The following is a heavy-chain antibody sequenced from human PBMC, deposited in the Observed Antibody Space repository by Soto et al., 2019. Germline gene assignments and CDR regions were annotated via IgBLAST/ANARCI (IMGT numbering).Heavy chain of an antibody. CDR1: GYTFTSYY. D-gene: IGHD5-12*01. V-gene: IGHV1-46*01. Sequence: GASVKVSCKASGYTFTSYYMHWVRQAPGQGLEWMGIINPSGGSTSYAQKFQGRVTMTRDTSTSTVYMELRSLRSDDTAVYYCARVTVDIVATIRKNYYYGMDVWGQGTTVTVSS. CDR2: INPSGGST. J-gene: IGHJ6*02. CDR3: ARVTVDIVATIRKNYYYGMDV.